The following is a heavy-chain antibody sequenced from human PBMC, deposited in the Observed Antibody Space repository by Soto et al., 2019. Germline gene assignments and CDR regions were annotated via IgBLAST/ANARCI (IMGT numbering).Heavy chain of an antibody. CDR3: AKHVDNWGAPYCLES. CDR1: GYNFATSW. J-gene: IGHJ4*01. V-gene: IGHV5-51*01. D-gene: IGHD3-16*01. CDR2: IYPGDSEA. Sequence: GESLKISCQGAGYNFATSWIAWVRQMPGKGLGWMGIIYPGDSEARYSPSFQGHVTFSADKSISTAYLQWDRLKASETAMYFFAKHVDNWGAPYCLESWGHGTLDTVSS.